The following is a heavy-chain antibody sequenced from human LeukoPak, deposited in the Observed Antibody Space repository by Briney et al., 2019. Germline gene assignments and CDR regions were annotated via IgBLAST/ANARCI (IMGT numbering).Heavy chain of an antibody. CDR2: ISSSGITI. V-gene: IGHV3-11*04. CDR1: GFTFSDYY. D-gene: IGHD2-2*02. Sequence: GGSLRLSCAASGFTFSDYYMTWIRQAPGKGLEWVSYISSSGITIYYADSVKGRFTISRDNAKNSLYLQMNSLRAEDTAVYYCASSSSSYIFDYWGQGTLATVSS. CDR3: ASSSSSYIFDY. J-gene: IGHJ4*02.